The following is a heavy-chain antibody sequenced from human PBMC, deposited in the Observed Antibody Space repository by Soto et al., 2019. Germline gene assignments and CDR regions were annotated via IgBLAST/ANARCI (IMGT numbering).Heavy chain of an antibody. Sequence: PSETLSLTCTVSGGSISSGGYYWSWIRQHPGKGLEWIGEINHSGSTNYNPSLKSRVTISVDTSKNQFSLKLSSVTAADTAVYYCARYRSEVFFYYYGMDVWGQGTTVTVSS. J-gene: IGHJ6*02. D-gene: IGHD3-10*01. CDR2: INHSGST. V-gene: IGHV4-39*07. CDR1: GGSISSGGYY. CDR3: ARYRSEVFFYYYGMDV.